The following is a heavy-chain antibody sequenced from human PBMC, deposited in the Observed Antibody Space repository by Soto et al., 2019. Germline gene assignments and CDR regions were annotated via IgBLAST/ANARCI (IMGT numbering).Heavy chain of an antibody. CDR3: ARDRGGYGMDG. Sequence: QVQLVQSGAEVKKPGASVKVSCKASGYTFTSYGISWVRQAPGQGLEWMGWISAYNGNTNYAQKLQGRVTMTTDTSPRTGYMEPGGLRSDDTAGYYCARDRGGYGMDGWGQGTTVTVSS. D-gene: IGHD3-16*01. CDR1: GYTFTSYG. CDR2: ISAYNGNT. V-gene: IGHV1-18*01. J-gene: IGHJ6*02.